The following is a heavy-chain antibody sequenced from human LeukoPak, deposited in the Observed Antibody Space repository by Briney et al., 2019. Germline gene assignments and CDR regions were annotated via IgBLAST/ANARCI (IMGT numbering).Heavy chain of an antibody. J-gene: IGHJ1*01. V-gene: IGHV4-59*08. Sequence: PSETLSLTCTVSGGSISSYYWSWIRQPPGKGLEWIGYIYHSGSTNYNPSLKSRVTISVDTSKNQFSLKLSSVTAADTAVYYCASRVKTAITEYFQHWGQGTLVTVSS. D-gene: IGHD2-21*02. CDR3: ASRVKTAITEYFQH. CDR1: GGSISSYY. CDR2: IYHSGST.